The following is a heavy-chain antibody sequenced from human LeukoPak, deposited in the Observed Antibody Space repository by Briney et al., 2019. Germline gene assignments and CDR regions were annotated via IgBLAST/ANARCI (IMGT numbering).Heavy chain of an antibody. D-gene: IGHD2-2*01. CDR2: IYNDGRT. CDR3: AREGGLGYCSTTSCALSN. CDR1: GFTVSNNY. Sequence: PGGSLRLSCAASGFTVSNNYMSWVRQAPGKGLEWVSVIYNDGRTYHADSVKGRLTISRDNSKNTLYLQMNSLRPEDTAVYYCAREGGLGYCSTTSCALSNWGQGTLVTVSS. J-gene: IGHJ4*02. V-gene: IGHV3-66*02.